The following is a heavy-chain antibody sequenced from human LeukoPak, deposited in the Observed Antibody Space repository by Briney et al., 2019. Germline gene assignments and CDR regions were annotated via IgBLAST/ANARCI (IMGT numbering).Heavy chain of an antibody. CDR3: ARASIGDAFDI. Sequence: GASVKVSCKASGYTFTSYYMHWVRQAPGQGLEWMGIINPSGGSTSYAQKFQGRVTITRNTSISTAYMELSSLRSEDTAVYYCARASIGDAFDIWGQGTMVTVSS. CDR1: GYTFTSYY. D-gene: IGHD3-16*01. CDR2: INPSGGST. V-gene: IGHV1-46*01. J-gene: IGHJ3*02.